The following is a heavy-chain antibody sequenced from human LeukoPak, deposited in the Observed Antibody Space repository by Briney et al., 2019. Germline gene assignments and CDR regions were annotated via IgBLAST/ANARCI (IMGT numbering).Heavy chain of an antibody. V-gene: IGHV1-18*01. CDR2: ISAYCGNT. J-gene: IGHJ4*02. Sequence: ASVKVSCKASGYSFSSYSISWVRQAPGQGLEWMGWISAYCGNTNYAHKLQGRVTMTTDTSTSTAYMELRSLRSDDTAVYYCARAIAVRREDYWGQGTLVTVSS. CDR3: ARAIAVRREDY. D-gene: IGHD6-6*01. CDR1: GYSFSSYS.